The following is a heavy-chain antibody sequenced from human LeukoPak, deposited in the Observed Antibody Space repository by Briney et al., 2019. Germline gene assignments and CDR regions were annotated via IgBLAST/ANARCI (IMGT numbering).Heavy chain of an antibody. D-gene: IGHD3-22*01. CDR1: GFTFSRYV. Sequence: GGSLRLSCVASGFTFSRYVIHWVRQAPGKGLEWVAVISKDGSDEYYADSAKGRFTVSRDPSKNSLYLQMNNLRGEDTAVYYCARAVVTYYYDSSGYSRYFDYWGQGTLVTVSS. J-gene: IGHJ4*02. V-gene: IGHV3-30*04. CDR3: ARAVVTYYYDSSGYSRYFDY. CDR2: ISKDGSDE.